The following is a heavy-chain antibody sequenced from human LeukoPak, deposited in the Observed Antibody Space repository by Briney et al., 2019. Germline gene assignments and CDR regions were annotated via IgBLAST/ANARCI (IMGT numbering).Heavy chain of an antibody. Sequence: GGSLRLSCAASGFTFTNYWMSWVRQAPGKGLEWVANIKQDGSEKYYVDSVKGRFTISRDNAKNSLYLQMNSLRAEDTAVYYCARDPGSSSSPMDVWGQGTTVTVSS. V-gene: IGHV3-7*03. CDR3: ARDPGSSSSPMDV. CDR1: GFTFTNYW. CDR2: IKQDGSEK. D-gene: IGHD6-13*01. J-gene: IGHJ6*02.